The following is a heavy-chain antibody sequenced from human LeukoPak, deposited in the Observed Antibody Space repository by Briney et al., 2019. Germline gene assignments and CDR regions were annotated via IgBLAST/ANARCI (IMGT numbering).Heavy chain of an antibody. V-gene: IGHV4-39*07. D-gene: IGHD3-10*01. J-gene: IGHJ5*02. CDR2: IYYSGST. CDR1: GGSISSSSYY. Sequence: SETLSLTCTVSGGSISSSSYYWGWIRQPPGKGLEWIGSIYYSGSTYYNPSLKSRVTISVDTSKNQFSLKLSSVTAADTAVFYCVRVGYNYYGSGSPKLTWFDPWGQGTLVTVSS. CDR3: VRVGYNYYGSGSPKLTWFDP.